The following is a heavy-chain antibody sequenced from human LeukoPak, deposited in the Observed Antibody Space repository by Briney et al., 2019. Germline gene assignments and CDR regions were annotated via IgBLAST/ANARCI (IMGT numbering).Heavy chain of an antibody. CDR1: GGSISSSSYY. J-gene: IGHJ4*02. CDR3: ARHYSHGSGSYSYYFDY. V-gene: IGHV4-39*07. CDR2: IYYSGST. Sequence: SETLSLTCTVSGGSISSSSYYWGWIRQPPGKGLEWIGSIYYSGSTNYNPSLKSRVTISVDTSKNQFSLKLSSVTAADTAVYYCARHYSHGSGSYSYYFDYWGQGTLVTVSS. D-gene: IGHD3-10*01.